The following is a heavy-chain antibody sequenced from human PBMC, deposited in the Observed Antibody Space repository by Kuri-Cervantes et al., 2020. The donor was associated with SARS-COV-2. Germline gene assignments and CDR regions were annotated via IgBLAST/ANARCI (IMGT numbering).Heavy chain of an antibody. J-gene: IGHJ4*02. CDR1: GFTFSSYA. CDR2: ISSNGGST. D-gene: IGHD4-23*01. Sequence: GESLKISCSASGFTFSSYAMHWVRQAPGKGLEYVSAISSNGGSTYYADSVKGRFTISRDNSKNTLYLQMSSLRAEDTAVYYCARVDRTGGNAFVDYWGQGTLVTVSS. CDR3: ARVDRTGGNAFVDY. V-gene: IGHV3-64D*06.